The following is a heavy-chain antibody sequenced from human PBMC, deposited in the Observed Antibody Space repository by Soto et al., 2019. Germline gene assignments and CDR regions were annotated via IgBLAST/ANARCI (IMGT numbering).Heavy chain of an antibody. D-gene: IGHD3-10*01. V-gene: IGHV4-31*03. CDR2: IYYSGST. J-gene: IGHJ6*02. CDR3: ARDRDYGSGSYYYYYYYGMDV. CDR1: GGSISSGGYY. Sequence: PSETLSLTCTVSGGSISSGGYYWSWIRQHPGKGLEWIGYIYYSGSTYYNPSLKSRVTISVDTSKNQFSLKLSSVTAADTAVYYCARDRDYGSGSYYYYYYYGMDVWGQGTTVTVSS.